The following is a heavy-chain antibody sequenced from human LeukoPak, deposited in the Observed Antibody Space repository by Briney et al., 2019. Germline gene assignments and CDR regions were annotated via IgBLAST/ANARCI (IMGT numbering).Heavy chain of an antibody. J-gene: IGHJ5*02. CDR3: AREFPMGIPAAFDP. D-gene: IGHD3-10*01. V-gene: IGHV3-48*02. Sequence: PGGSLRLSCAASGFTFSTYSMNWVRQAPGQGLEWVSYISTGSSTFYADSVKGRFTTSRDNGKNSLYLQMNSLRDEDTAVYYCAREFPMGIPAAFDPWGQGTLVTVSS. CDR1: GFTFSTYS. CDR2: ISTGSSTF.